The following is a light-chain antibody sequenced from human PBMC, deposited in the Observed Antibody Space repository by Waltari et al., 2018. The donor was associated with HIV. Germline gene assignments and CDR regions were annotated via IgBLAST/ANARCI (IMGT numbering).Light chain of an antibody. V-gene: IGLV2-8*01. J-gene: IGLJ2*01. CDR1: ISDVDAYDS. CDR2: EVS. CDR3: ISYAGNNKGV. Sequence: SALTQPPSASGSPGQSVTISCTGTISDVDAYDSVSWFQQHPGRAPQLVIFEVSRRPSGNPDRFVGSKSGNTASLTVSGLLTEDEAYYYCISYAGNNKGVFGGGTKLTVL.